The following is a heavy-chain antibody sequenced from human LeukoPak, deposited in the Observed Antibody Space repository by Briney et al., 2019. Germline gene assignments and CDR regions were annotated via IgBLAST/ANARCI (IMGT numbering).Heavy chain of an antibody. Sequence: PGGSLRLSCAASGFTVSSNYMSWVRQAPGKGLEWVPVIYSGGSTYYADSVKGRFTISRDNSKNTLYLQMNSLRAEDTDVYYCAREHYYDSSGYAKDYWGQGTLVTVSS. V-gene: IGHV3-53*01. CDR3: AREHYYDSSGYAKDY. J-gene: IGHJ4*02. D-gene: IGHD3-22*01. CDR2: IYSGGST. CDR1: GFTVSSNY.